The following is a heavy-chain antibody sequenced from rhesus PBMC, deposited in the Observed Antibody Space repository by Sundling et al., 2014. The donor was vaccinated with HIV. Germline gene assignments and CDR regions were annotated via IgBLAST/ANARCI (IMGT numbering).Heavy chain of an antibody. V-gene: IGHV4-165*01. CDR1: GGSFSGSY. CDR2: ISGSSGST. Sequence: QVQLQESGPGLVKPSETLSLTCVVSGGSFSGSYWGWIRQSPGKGLEYIGYISGSSGSTDYNPSLKSRVTISTDTSKNQFSLKLTSVTAADTAVYYCARDVGWGGFDYWGQGVLVTVSS. CDR3: ARDVGWGGFDY. D-gene: IGHD1-44*01. J-gene: IGHJ4*01.